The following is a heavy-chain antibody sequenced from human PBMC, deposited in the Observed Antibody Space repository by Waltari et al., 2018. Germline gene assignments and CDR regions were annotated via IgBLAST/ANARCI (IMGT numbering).Heavy chain of an antibody. CDR2: ISSSSSYI. V-gene: IGHV3-21*01. CDR1: GLTFSTYT. J-gene: IGHJ4*02. D-gene: IGHD6-19*01. CDR3: ARDIAVAVPRD. Sequence: VQLVEYGGGMFKPGGSLRLSCAAAGLTFSTYTMNWVRQAPGKGLECVSSISSSSSYIYYADSVKGRFTISRDNAKNSLYLQMNRLRAEYTAVYYCARDIAVAVPRDWGQGTLVTVSS.